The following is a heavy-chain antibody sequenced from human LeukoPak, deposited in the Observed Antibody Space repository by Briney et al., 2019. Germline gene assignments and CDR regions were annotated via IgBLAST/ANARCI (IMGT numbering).Heavy chain of an antibody. CDR2: IYYSGST. V-gene: IGHV4-59*01. J-gene: IGHJ5*02. CDR1: GGSISSYY. D-gene: IGHD1-1*01. CDR3: AREERDLSWFDP. Sequence: KPSETLSLTCTVSGGSISSYYWSWIRQPPGKGLEWIGYIYYSGSTNYNPSLKSRVTISVDTSKNQFSLKLSSVTAADTAVYYCAREERDLSWFDPWGQGTLVTVSS.